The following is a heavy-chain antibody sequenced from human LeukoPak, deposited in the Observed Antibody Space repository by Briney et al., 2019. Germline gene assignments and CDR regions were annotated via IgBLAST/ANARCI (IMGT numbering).Heavy chain of an antibody. CDR2: INSDGSST. Sequence: GGSLRLSCAASGFTFSSYWMHWVRQAPGKGLVWVSRINSDGSSTSYADSVKGRFTISRDNAKNTLYLQMNSLRAEDTAVHYCARESVDIVATISAYYYYYGMDVWGQGTTVTVSS. CDR1: GFTFSSYW. CDR3: ARESVDIVATISAYYYYYGMDV. D-gene: IGHD5-12*01. J-gene: IGHJ6*02. V-gene: IGHV3-74*01.